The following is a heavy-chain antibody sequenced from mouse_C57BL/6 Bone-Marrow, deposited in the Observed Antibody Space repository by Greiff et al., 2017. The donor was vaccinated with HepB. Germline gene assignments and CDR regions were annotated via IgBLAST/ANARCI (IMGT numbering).Heavy chain of an antibody. V-gene: IGHV14-4*01. CDR3: TTHTTAYYFDY. J-gene: IGHJ2*01. CDR2: IDPENGDT. CDR1: GFNIKDDY. Sequence: EVKLQESGAELVRPGASVKLSCTASGFNIKDDYMHSVKQRPEQGLEWIGWIDPENGDTEYASKFQGKATITADTSSNTAYLQLSSLTSEDTAVYYCTTHTTAYYFDYWGQGTTLTVSS. D-gene: IGHD1-2*01.